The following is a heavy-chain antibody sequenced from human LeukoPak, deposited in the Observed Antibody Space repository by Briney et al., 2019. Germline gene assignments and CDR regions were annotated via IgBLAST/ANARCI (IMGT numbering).Heavy chain of an antibody. CDR3: ARGGDEDKYIVVVSAPEREKAYNWFDP. CDR2: IYYSGST. V-gene: IGHV4-59*01. CDR1: GGSIRSYY. J-gene: IGHJ5*02. Sequence: SETLSLTCTVSGGSIRSYYWSWIRQPPGKGLEWIGYIYYSGSTNYNPSLKSRVSISVDTSKNQFSLKLSSVTAADTAVYYCARGGDEDKYIVVVSAPEREKAYNWFDPWGQGTLVTVSS. D-gene: IGHD2-2*01.